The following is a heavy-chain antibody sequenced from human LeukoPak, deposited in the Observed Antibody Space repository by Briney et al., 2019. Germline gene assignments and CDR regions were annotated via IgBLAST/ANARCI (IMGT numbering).Heavy chain of an antibody. D-gene: IGHD2-21*02. CDR2: ISAYNGNT. Sequence: ASVKVSCKASGYTFTSYGISWVRQAPGQGLEWMGWISAYNGNTNYAQKLQGRVTMTTDTSTSTAYMELRSLRSDDTAVYYCARDPRDIVVVTYLFDYWGQGTLVTVSS. J-gene: IGHJ4*02. CDR3: ARDPRDIVVVTYLFDY. V-gene: IGHV1-18*01. CDR1: GYTFTSYG.